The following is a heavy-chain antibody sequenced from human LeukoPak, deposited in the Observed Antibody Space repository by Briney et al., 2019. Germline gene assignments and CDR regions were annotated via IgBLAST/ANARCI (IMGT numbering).Heavy chain of an antibody. Sequence: SVTVSFMASGGTFISYAISWVRQAPGQGLEWMGGIIPIFGTANYAQKFQGRVTITPDESTSTAYMELSSLRSQGTAVYCCGSGRYDILTGADYWGQGTLATVSS. CDR2: IIPIFGTA. J-gene: IGHJ4*02. D-gene: IGHD3-9*01. CDR1: GGTFISYA. CDR3: GSGRYDILTGADY. V-gene: IGHV1-69*01.